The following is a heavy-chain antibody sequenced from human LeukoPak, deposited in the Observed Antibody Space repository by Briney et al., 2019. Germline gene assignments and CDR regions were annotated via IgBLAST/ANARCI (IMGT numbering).Heavy chain of an antibody. CDR1: GGSISSSSYY. CDR2: IYYSRST. V-gene: IGHV4-39*07. J-gene: IGHJ4*02. CDR3: ARDRNYYDSSGFDY. D-gene: IGHD3-22*01. Sequence: SETLSLTCTVSGGSISSSSYYWGWIRQPPGKGLEWIGSIYYSRSTYYNPSLKSRVTISVDTSKNQFSLKLSSVTAADTAVYYCARDRNYYDSSGFDYWGQGTLVTVSS.